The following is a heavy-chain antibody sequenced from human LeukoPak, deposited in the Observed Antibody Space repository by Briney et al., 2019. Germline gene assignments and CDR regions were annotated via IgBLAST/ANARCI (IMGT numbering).Heavy chain of an antibody. V-gene: IGHV4-34*01. CDR1: GGSFSGYY. CDR2: FNHSGST. D-gene: IGHD5-18*01. J-gene: IGHJ6*02. CDR3: ARGDTAMVSYYYYGMDV. Sequence: PSETLSLTCAVYGGSFSGYYWSWIRQPPGKGLEWIGEFNHSGSTNYNPSLKSRVTISVDTSKNQFSLKLSSVTAADTAVYYCARGDTAMVSYYYYGMDVWGQGTTVTVSS.